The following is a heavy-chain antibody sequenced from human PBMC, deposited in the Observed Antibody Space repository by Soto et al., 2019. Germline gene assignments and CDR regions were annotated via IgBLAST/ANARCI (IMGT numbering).Heavy chain of an antibody. J-gene: IGHJ3*02. Sequence: PGGSLRLSCAVSGFTVSYNYMNWVRQAPGKGLEWVSVIYRGGDTFYADSVKGRFTISRDNSKNTLYLQMNSLRAEDTAVYYCARALYASGTYSIGDAFDMWGQGTMVTVSS. CDR2: IYRGGDT. CDR1: GFTVSYNY. V-gene: IGHV3-53*01. D-gene: IGHD3-10*01. CDR3: ARALYASGTYSIGDAFDM.